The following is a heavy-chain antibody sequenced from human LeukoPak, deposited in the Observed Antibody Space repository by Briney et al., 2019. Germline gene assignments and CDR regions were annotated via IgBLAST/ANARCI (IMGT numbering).Heavy chain of an antibody. CDR1: GGSISSSSYY. D-gene: IGHD3-9*01. J-gene: IGHJ5*02. CDR3: ARTHFDSLGWFDP. Sequence: SGTLSLTCTVSGGSISSSSYYWGWIRQPPGKGLEWIGSIYYSGSTYYNPSLKSRVTTSVDTSKNRFSLNLTSVTAADTALYFCARTHFDSLGWFDPWGQGIQVIVSS. CDR2: IYYSGST. V-gene: IGHV4-39*07.